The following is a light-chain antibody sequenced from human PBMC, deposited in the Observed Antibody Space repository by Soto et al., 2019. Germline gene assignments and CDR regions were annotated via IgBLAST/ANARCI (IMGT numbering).Light chain of an antibody. J-gene: IGKJ4*01. CDR3: QQRRNWPPT. CDR1: QSVSTY. Sequence: EIVLTQSPATLSLSPGERATLSCGSSQSVSTYLAWYQQKPGQAPRLLIYDASSRATGIPARFSGSGSGTDFTLTISSLEPEDSAVYFCQQRRNWPPTFGGGTKEDIK. CDR2: DAS. V-gene: IGKV3-11*01.